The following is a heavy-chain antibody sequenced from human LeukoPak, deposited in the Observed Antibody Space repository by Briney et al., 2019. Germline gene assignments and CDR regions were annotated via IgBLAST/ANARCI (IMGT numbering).Heavy chain of an antibody. CDR1: GFTVSSNY. Sequence: PGGSLRLSCAASGFTVSSNYMSWVRQAPGKGLEWVSVIYSGGSTYYADSVKGRFTISRDNSKNTPYLQMNSLRAEDTAVYYCARDLLGGSYPYYYYGMDVWGQGTTVTVSS. CDR2: IYSGGST. J-gene: IGHJ6*02. CDR3: ARDLLGGSYPYYYYGMDV. D-gene: IGHD1-26*01. V-gene: IGHV3-53*01.